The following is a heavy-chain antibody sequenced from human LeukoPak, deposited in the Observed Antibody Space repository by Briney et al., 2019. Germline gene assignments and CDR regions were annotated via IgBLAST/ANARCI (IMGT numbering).Heavy chain of an antibody. Sequence: LSGGSLRLSCAASEFTFSTYSMNWVRQAPGKGLEWVSYISSSGSTKYYADSVKGRFTISRDNAKNSLYLQMNSLRAEDTAVYNCASEYARHYYGSRTYPLDYWGQGTLVTVSS. CDR1: EFTFSTYS. D-gene: IGHD3-10*01. V-gene: IGHV3-48*01. CDR2: ISSSGSTK. J-gene: IGHJ4*02. CDR3: ASEYARHYYGSRTYPLDY.